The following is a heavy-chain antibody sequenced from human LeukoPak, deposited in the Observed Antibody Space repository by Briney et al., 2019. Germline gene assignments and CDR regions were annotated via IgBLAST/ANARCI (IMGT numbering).Heavy chain of an antibody. CDR3: ARGSNWGDY. Sequence: SETLSLTCTVSGGSISDYYWSWIRQPPGKGLEWIGHFSNSGTNNYNPSLKGRVTMSVDTSKNQFSLKLSSVTAADTAVYYCARGSNWGDYWGQGTLVTVSS. D-gene: IGHD7-27*01. CDR2: FSNSGTN. J-gene: IGHJ4*02. CDR1: GGSISDYY. V-gene: IGHV4-59*12.